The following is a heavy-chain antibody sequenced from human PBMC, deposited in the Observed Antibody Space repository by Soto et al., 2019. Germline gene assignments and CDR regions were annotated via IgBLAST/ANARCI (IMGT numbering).Heavy chain of an antibody. J-gene: IGHJ3*02. CDR3: ANRVAEESWCSTPSCFLIAFDI. D-gene: IGHD2-2*01. CDR2: INRNGGRK. CDR1: GFTFSSYW. V-gene: IGHV3-7*03. Sequence: GGSLRLSCAASGFTFSSYWMSWVRQAPGKGLEWVANINRNGGRKYYVDSVRGRFTISRDNAKNTLYLQMNSLRAEDTAVYYCANRVAEESWCSTPSCFLIAFDIWGQGTMVTVSS.